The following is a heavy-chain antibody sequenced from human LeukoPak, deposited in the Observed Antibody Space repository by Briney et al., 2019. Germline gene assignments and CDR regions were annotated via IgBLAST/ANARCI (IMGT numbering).Heavy chain of an antibody. CDR1: GGTFSSYA. D-gene: IGHD3-3*01. CDR2: IIPILGIA. J-gene: IGHJ3*02. CDR3: ARETGYLTYYDFWSGLAQVDAFDI. V-gene: IGHV1-69*04. Sequence: GASVKASCKASGGTFSSYAISWVRQAPGQGLEWMGRIIPILGIANYAQKFQGRVTITADTSTSTAYMELRSLRSDDTAVYYCARETGYLTYYDFWSGLAQVDAFDIWGQGTMVTVSS.